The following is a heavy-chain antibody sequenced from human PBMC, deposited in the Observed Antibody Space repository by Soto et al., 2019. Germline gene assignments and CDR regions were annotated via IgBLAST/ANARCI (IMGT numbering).Heavy chain of an antibody. J-gene: IGHJ4*02. CDR2: ISAYNGNT. Sequence: ASVKVSCKASGYTFTSYGISWVRQAPGQGLEWMGWISAYNGNTNYAQKLQGRVTMTTDTSTSTAYMELRSLRSDDTAVYYCALYRYSSGWFGYWGQGPLVTVSS. V-gene: IGHV1-18*01. D-gene: IGHD6-19*01. CDR3: ALYRYSSGWFGY. CDR1: GYTFTSYG.